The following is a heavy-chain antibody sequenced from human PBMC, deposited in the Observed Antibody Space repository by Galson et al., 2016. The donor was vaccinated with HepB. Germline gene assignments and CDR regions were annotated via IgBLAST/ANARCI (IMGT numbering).Heavy chain of an antibody. CDR1: GFTFSSHS. J-gene: IGHJ4*02. D-gene: IGHD6-19*01. V-gene: IGHV3-64D*09. Sequence: SLRLSCAASGFTFSSHSMHWVRQAPGKGLQYISAISSDGTNSYHADSVKGRFTISRDNSKNKLYLQMSSLRADDTAIYYCVKQVEVAGRGRVGCFAYWGQGTLVTVSS. CDR2: ISSDGTNS. CDR3: VKQVEVAGRGRVGCFAY.